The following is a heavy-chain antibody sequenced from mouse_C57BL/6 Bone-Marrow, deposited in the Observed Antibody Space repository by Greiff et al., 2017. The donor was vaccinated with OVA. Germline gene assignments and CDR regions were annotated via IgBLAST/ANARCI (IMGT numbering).Heavy chain of an antibody. Sequence: QVQLQQPGAELVKPGASVKMSCKASGYTFTSYWITWVKQRPGQGLEWIGDIYPGSGSTNYNEKFKSKATLTVDTSSSTAYMQLSSLTSEDSAVYYCARGQFITTVVAHWYFDVWGTGTTVTVSS. V-gene: IGHV1-55*01. CDR1: GYTFTSYW. CDR3: ARGQFITTVVAHWYFDV. D-gene: IGHD1-1*01. J-gene: IGHJ1*03. CDR2: IYPGSGST.